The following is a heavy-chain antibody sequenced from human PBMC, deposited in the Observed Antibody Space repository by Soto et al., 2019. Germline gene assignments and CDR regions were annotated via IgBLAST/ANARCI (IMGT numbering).Heavy chain of an antibody. J-gene: IGHJ6*02. CDR2: ISYDGSNK. V-gene: IGHV3-30*18. Sequence: AASGFTFSSYCMHCVRQSPGKGLEWVAVISYDGSNKYYADSVKGRFTISRDNSKNTLYLQMNSLRAEDTAVYYCAEDLYYYGSGSPNYYDYGMDVWGQGTTVTVSS. CDR3: AEDLYYYGSGSPNYYDYGMDV. D-gene: IGHD3-10*01. CDR1: GFTFSSYC.